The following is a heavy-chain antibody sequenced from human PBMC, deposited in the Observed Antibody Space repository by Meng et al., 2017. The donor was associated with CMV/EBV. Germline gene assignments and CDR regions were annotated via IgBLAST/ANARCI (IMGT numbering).Heavy chain of an antibody. CDR2: IKQDGSEK. J-gene: IGHJ2*01. Sequence: GESLKISCAASGFTFSSYWMSWVRQAPGKGLEWVANIKQDGSEKYYVDSVKGRFTISRDNAKNSLYLQMNSLRAEDTAVYYCAREFRNGNYLRHWYFDLWGRGTLVTVSS. D-gene: IGHD1-26*01. CDR3: AREFRNGNYLRHWYFDL. CDR1: GFTFSSYW. V-gene: IGHV3-7*01.